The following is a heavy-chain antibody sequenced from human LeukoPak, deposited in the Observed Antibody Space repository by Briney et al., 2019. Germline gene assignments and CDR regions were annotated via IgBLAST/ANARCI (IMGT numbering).Heavy chain of an antibody. CDR2: IYPYTGGT. V-gene: IGHV1-2*02. Sequence: GASVKVSCMASGYIFTGYYMYWVRQAPGQGLEWMGWIYPYTGGTDSAQKFQGRITMTRDTYISTAYMELSRLRSDDTAVYYSARYYGAAPPYWRQGTMVIVCS. CDR3: ARYYGAAPPY. J-gene: IGHJ4*02. D-gene: IGHD4-17*01. CDR1: GYIFTGYY.